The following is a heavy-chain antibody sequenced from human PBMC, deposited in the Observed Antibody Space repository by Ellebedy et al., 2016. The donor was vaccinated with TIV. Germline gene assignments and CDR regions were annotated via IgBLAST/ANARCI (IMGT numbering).Heavy chain of an antibody. CDR2: ISVYNGNT. D-gene: IGHD3-9*01. CDR1: GYTFTSYG. V-gene: IGHV1-18*01. CDR3: ARVAGRYWFDP. Sequence: AASVKVSCEASGYTFTSYGISWVRQAPGQGLEWMGWISVYNGNTNYAQKLQGRVTMTTDTSTSTAYMELRSLRSDDTAVYYCARVAGRYWFDPWGQGTLVTVSS. J-gene: IGHJ5*02.